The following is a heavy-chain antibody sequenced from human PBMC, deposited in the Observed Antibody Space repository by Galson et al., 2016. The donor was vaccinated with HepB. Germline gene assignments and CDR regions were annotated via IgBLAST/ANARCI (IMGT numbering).Heavy chain of an antibody. V-gene: IGHV4-4*02. J-gene: IGHJ4*02. D-gene: IGHD3-10*01. Sequence: SETLSLTCAVSGDSLTTNNWWTWVRQPPGKGLQWIGDIFHTGRTSYNPSLKSRISISVDKSNGHFFLESASVTAADTAVYFCRAKTRGGLDYWGQGTLVTVAS. CDR2: IFHTGRT. CDR3: RAKTRGGLDY. CDR1: GDSLTTNNW.